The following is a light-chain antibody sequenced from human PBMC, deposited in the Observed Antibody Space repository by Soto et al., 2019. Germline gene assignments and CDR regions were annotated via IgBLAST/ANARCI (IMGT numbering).Light chain of an antibody. CDR3: TSSTSDSLDV. CDR1: SSDVGSYND. J-gene: IGLJ1*01. Sequence: QSALTQPASVSGSPGQSITISCAGTSSDVGSYNDVSWYQQHPGKAPKLMIYEVSNRPSGVSSRFSGSKSGNTASLTISGLQAEDEADYFCTSSTSDSLDVFGTGTKVTVL. V-gene: IGLV2-14*01. CDR2: EVS.